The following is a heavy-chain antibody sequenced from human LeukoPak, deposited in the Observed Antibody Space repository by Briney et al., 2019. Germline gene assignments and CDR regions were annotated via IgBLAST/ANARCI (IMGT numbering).Heavy chain of an antibody. CDR3: ARTRSLSMVRGPKLRNWFDP. J-gene: IGHJ5*02. CDR1: GGSISSYY. V-gene: IGHV4-59*12. Sequence: PSETLSLTCTVSGGSISSYYWSWIRQPPGKGLEWIGYIYYSGSTNYNPSLKSRVTISVDTSKNQFSLKLSSVTAADTAVYYCARTRSLSMVRGPKLRNWFDPWGQGTLVTVSS. CDR2: IYYSGST. D-gene: IGHD3-10*01.